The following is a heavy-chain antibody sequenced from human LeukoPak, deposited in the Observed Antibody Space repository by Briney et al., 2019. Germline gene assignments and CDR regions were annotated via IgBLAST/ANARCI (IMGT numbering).Heavy chain of an antibody. CDR3: ASLHDTSGYLVGFDI. CDR2: ISYSGST. Sequence: SETPSLTCTVSGASISSYYWSWIRQPPGKGLEWIGYISYSGSTNYNPSLKSRVTISADTSKNQVSLTLSSVTAADTAVYYCASLHDTSGYLVGFDIWGQGTMVTVFS. J-gene: IGHJ3*02. D-gene: IGHD3-22*01. V-gene: IGHV4-59*08. CDR1: GASISSYY.